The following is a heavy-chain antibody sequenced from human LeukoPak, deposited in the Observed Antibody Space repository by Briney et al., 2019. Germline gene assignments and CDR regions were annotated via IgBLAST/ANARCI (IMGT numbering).Heavy chain of an antibody. CDR1: GFTFSSYS. V-gene: IGHV3-30*18. Sequence: GGSLRLSCAASGFTFSSYSMNWVRQAPGKGLEWVAVISYDGSNKYYADSVKGRFTISRDNSKNTLYLQMNSLRAEDTAVYYCAKLEQRGYSYGFDAFDIWGQGTMVTVSS. CDR2: ISYDGSNK. D-gene: IGHD5-18*01. CDR3: AKLEQRGYSYGFDAFDI. J-gene: IGHJ3*02.